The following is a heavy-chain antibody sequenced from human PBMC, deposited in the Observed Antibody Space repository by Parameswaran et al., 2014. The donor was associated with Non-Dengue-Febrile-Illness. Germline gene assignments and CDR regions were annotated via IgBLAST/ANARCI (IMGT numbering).Heavy chain of an antibody. J-gene: IGHJ3*02. CDR3: ARGPSIVVVPAAIKTTALGI. Sequence: RWIRQPPGKGLEWIGEINHSGSTNYNPSLKSRVTISVDTSKNQFSLKLSSVTAADTAVYYCARGPSIVVVPAAIKTTALGIWGQGTMVTVSS. D-gene: IGHD2-2*02. V-gene: IGHV4-34*01. CDR2: INHSGST.